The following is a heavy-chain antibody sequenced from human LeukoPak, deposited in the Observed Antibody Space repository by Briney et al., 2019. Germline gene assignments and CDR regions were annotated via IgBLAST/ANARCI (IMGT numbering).Heavy chain of an antibody. Sequence: XVAVISYDGSNKYYAHSVKGRFTISRDNSKNTLYLQMNSLRAEDTAVYYCAKDLARYGRPDYWGQGTLVTVSS. V-gene: IGHV3-30*18. J-gene: IGHJ4*02. CDR3: AKDLARYGRPDY. D-gene: IGHD4-17*01. CDR2: ISYDGSNK.